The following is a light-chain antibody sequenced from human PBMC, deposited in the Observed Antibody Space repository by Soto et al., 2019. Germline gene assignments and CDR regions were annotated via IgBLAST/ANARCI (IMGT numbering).Light chain of an antibody. V-gene: IGLV2-14*01. J-gene: IGLJ1*01. CDR3: NSYTSSNTRV. Sequence: QSVLTQPASVSGSPGQSITISCTGTSSDVGGYNYVSWYQQHPGKAPILMIYEVSNRPSGVSNRFFGSKSGNTASLTISGLQAEDEADYYCNSYTSSNTRVFGTGTKLTVL. CDR2: EVS. CDR1: SSDVGGYNY.